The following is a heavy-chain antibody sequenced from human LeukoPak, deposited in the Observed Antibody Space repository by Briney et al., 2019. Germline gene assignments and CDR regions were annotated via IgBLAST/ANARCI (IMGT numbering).Heavy chain of an antibody. V-gene: IGHV4-34*01. CDR3: ATREGSLYSSSADY. CDR1: GGSFSGYY. J-gene: IGHJ4*02. D-gene: IGHD6-6*01. Sequence: SETLSLTCAVYGGSFSGYYWSWIRQPPGKGLEWIGEINHSGSTNYNPSLESRVTISVDTSKNQFSLKLSSVTAADTAVYYCATREGSLYSSSADYWGQGTLVTVSS. CDR2: INHSGST.